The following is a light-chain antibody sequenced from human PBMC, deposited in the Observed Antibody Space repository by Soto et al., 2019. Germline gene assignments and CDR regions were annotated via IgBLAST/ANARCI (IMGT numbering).Light chain of an antibody. V-gene: IGKV1-6*01. J-gene: IGKJ1*01. CDR3: LQDYDYPRT. CDR2: AAS. Sequence: AIPVTQSPPSLSASVGDRVTITCRASQGIRNELGWYQQKPGNAPKLLIYAASSLQSGVPPRFSGSGSGTDFTLTISSLQPEDFATYYCLQDYDYPRTFGHGTKVEIK. CDR1: QGIRNE.